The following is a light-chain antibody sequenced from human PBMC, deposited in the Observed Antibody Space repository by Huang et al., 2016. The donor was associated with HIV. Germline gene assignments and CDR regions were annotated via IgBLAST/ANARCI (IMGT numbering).Light chain of an antibody. Sequence: DIQMTQSPSSLSASVGHRVTITCRASQSISSYLNWYQQKPGKAPKLLIYAASSSQSGVPSRFSGSGSETDFTLAISSLQPEDFATYYCQQSYSTPRTFGQGTKVEIK. CDR2: AAS. CDR3: QQSYSTPRT. J-gene: IGKJ2*01. CDR1: QSISSY. V-gene: IGKV1-39*01.